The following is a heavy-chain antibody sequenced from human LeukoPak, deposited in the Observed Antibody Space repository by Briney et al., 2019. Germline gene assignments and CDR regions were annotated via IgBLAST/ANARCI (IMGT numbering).Heavy chain of an antibody. J-gene: IGHJ4*02. CDR2: ISGSGGST. D-gene: IGHD1-14*01. Sequence: PGGSLRLSCAASGFTFSSYAMGWVRQAPGKGLEWVSAISGSGGSTYYADSVKGRFTISRGNSKNTLYLQMNSLRAEDTAVYYCAKDPPPGTLRSVYFDYWGQGTLVTVSS. CDR1: GFTFSSYA. V-gene: IGHV3-23*01. CDR3: AKDPPPGTLRSVYFDY.